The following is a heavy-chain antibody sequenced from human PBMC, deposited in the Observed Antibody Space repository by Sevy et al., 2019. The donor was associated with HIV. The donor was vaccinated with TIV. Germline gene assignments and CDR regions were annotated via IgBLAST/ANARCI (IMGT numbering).Heavy chain of an antibody. CDR1: GFTFSSYW. V-gene: IGHV3-74*01. CDR2: INSDGSST. CDR3: ARGVVTAHIDI. J-gene: IGHJ3*02. D-gene: IGHD2-21*02. Sequence: GGSLRLSCAASGFTFSSYWMHWVRQAPGKGLVWVSRINSDGSSTSYADSVKGRFTISRDNAKNTLYLQMNSLRAEDTAVYYCARGVVTAHIDIWGQGTMVTVSS.